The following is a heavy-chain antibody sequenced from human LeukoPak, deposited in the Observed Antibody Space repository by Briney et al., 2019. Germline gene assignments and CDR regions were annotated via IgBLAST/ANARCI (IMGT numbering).Heavy chain of an antibody. J-gene: IGHJ3*02. Sequence: GGSLRLSCAASGFTFSSYAMSWVRQAPGKGLEWVSAISGSGGSTYYADSVKGRITISRDNSKNTLYLQMNSLRAEDTAVYYCAKVRWELLSPDAFDIWGQGTMVTVSS. V-gene: IGHV3-23*01. CDR3: AKVRWELLSPDAFDI. CDR1: GFTFSSYA. D-gene: IGHD1-26*01. CDR2: ISGSGGST.